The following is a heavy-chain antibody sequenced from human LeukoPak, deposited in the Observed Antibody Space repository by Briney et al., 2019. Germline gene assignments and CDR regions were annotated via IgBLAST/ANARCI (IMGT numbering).Heavy chain of an antibody. J-gene: IGHJ3*02. Sequence: GGSLRLSCAASGFTFSNYGMHWVRQAPGKGLEWVAVISYDGSNKYYADSVKGRFTISRDNSKNTLYLQMNSLRAEDTAVYYCATASYCSGGSCYFGGAFDIWGQGTMVTVSS. D-gene: IGHD2-15*01. CDR1: GFTFSNYG. V-gene: IGHV3-30*03. CDR3: ATASYCSGGSCYFGGAFDI. CDR2: ISYDGSNK.